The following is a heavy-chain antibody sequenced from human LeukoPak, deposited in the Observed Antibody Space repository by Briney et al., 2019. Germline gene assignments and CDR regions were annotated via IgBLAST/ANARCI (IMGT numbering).Heavy chain of an antibody. Sequence: GGSLRLSCAASGFTFSSYSMNWVRQAPGKGLEWVSSISSSSSYIYYADSVKGRFTISRDNAKNSLYLQMNSLRAEDTAVYYCARDRRLSAYYYYSMDVWGQGTTVTVSS. V-gene: IGHV3-21*01. D-gene: IGHD3-16*02. J-gene: IGHJ6*02. CDR2: ISSSSSYI. CDR1: GFTFSSYS. CDR3: ARDRRLSAYYYYSMDV.